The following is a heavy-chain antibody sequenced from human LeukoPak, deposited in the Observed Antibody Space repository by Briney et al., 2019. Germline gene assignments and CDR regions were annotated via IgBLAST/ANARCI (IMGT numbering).Heavy chain of an antibody. CDR3: ARALGNAFDI. Sequence: GGSLRLSCAASGFTFSSYWMHWVRQAPGKGLVWVSRINSDESSTNYADSVKGRITISRDNAKNTLYPQMNSLRAEDTALYYCARALGNAFDIWGQGTMVTVSS. V-gene: IGHV3-74*01. CDR2: INSDESST. CDR1: GFTFSSYW. J-gene: IGHJ3*02. D-gene: IGHD7-27*01.